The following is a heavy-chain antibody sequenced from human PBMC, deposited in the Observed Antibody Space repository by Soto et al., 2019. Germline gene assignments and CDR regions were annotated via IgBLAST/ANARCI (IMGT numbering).Heavy chain of an antibody. CDR1: GYTFTGYY. J-gene: IGHJ6*02. CDR3: ARDGEYGDYYYGMDV. CDR2: INPNSGGT. Sequence: ASVKVSCKASGYTFTGYYMHWVRQAPGQGLEWMGWINPNSGGTNYAQKFQGRVTMTRDTSISTAYMELSRLRSDDTAVYYCARDGEYGDYYYGMDVWGQGTTVTVSS. V-gene: IGHV1-2*02. D-gene: IGHD4-17*01.